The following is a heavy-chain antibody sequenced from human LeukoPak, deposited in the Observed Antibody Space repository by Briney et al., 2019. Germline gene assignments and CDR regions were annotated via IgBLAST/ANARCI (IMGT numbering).Heavy chain of an antibody. V-gene: IGHV3-23*01. CDR1: GFTFSSYG. J-gene: IGHJ4*02. Sequence: GGSPRLSCEASGFTFSSYGMSWVRQAPGKGLEWVSAISGGGGGTYYADSVKGRFTISRDNSKNTLYLQMNSLRAEDAAVYFCAKRVAHSSGAYWDYWGQGILVTVSS. D-gene: IGHD6-19*01. CDR2: ISGGGGGT. CDR3: AKRVAHSSGAYWDY.